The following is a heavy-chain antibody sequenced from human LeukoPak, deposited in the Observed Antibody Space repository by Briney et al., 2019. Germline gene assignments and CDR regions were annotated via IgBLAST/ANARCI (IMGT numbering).Heavy chain of an antibody. V-gene: IGHV3-23*01. J-gene: IGHJ4*02. CDR1: GFIFSSYA. CDR2: ISGSGGST. D-gene: IGHD6-19*01. Sequence: GGSLRLSCAASGFIFSSYAMSWVRQAPGKGLEWVSAISGSGGSTYYADSVKGRFTISRDNSKNTLYLQMNSLRAEDTAVYYCAKVRVSIAVALKPDFDYWGQGTLVTVSS. CDR3: AKVRVSIAVALKPDFDY.